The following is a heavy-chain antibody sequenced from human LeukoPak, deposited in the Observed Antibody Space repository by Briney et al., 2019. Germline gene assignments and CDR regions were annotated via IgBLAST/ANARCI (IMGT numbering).Heavy chain of an antibody. CDR3: ARGSDATYYYYMDV. D-gene: IGHD5-24*01. CDR2: ISDSGSFI. CDR1: GFTFSSYS. V-gene: IGHV3-21*06. J-gene: IGHJ6*03. Sequence: PGGSLRLSCAASGFTFSSYSMNWVRQAPGKGLEWVSSISDSGSFIYYVDPMKGRFTISRDNAKNSLYLQMNSLRAEDTAVYYCARGSDATYYYYMDVWGRGTTVTVSS.